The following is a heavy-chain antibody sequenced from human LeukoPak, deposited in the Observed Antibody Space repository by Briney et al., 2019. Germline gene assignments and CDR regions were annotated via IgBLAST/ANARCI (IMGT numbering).Heavy chain of an antibody. D-gene: IGHD3-22*01. V-gene: IGHV3-21*01. CDR2: ISSSSDYM. J-gene: IGHJ6*03. CDR1: GFTFSSYS. CDR3: ARARDYYDSSGYYDYYYYYMDV. Sequence: GGSLRLSCAASGFTFSSYSMNWVRQAPGKGLEWVSSISSSSDYMYYADSVKGRFTISRDNAKNSLYLQMNSLRAEDTAVYYCARARDYYDSSGYYDYYYYYMDVWGKGTTVTVSS.